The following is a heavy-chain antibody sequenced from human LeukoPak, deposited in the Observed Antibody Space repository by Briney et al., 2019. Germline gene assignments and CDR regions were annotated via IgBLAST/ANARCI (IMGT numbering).Heavy chain of an antibody. CDR1: GGSFSGYY. V-gene: IGHV4-34*01. J-gene: IGHJ3*02. Sequence: KPSETLSLTCAVYGGSFSGYYWSWIRQPPGKGLEWIGEINHSGSTNYNPSLKSRVTISVDTSKNQFSLKLSSVTAADTAVYYCARDLRVERAFDIWGQGAMVTVSS. CDR3: ARDLRVERAFDI. CDR2: INHSGST.